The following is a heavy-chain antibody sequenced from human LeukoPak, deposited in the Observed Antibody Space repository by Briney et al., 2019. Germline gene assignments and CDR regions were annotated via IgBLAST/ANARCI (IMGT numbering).Heavy chain of an antibody. D-gene: IGHD2-15*01. Sequence: PGGSLRLSCAASGFTFSSYAMSWVRQAPGKGLEWVSSISGSGNKTYYADSVKGRFTISRDNSKNTLFLQMNSLRAEDTAVYYCAKDLYCGGGSCYPAALGMDVLGQGTTVTVSS. CDR3: AKDLYCGGGSCYPAALGMDV. J-gene: IGHJ6*02. CDR1: GFTFSSYA. V-gene: IGHV3-23*01. CDR2: ISGSGNKT.